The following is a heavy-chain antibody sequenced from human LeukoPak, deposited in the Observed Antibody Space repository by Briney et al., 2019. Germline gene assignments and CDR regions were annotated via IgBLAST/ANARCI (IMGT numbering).Heavy chain of an antibody. V-gene: IGHV1-69*10. CDR1: GGTFSNYA. Sequence: GASVKVSFKASGGTFSNYAISWVRQAPGQGLEWMGGIIPILGTSNYAQKFQGRVTITADKSTSTAYMEVSSMRSEDTEVYYCARDLRDGMDVWGRGTTVTASS. CDR2: IIPILGTS. D-gene: IGHD3-9*01. CDR3: ARDLRDGMDV. J-gene: IGHJ6*04.